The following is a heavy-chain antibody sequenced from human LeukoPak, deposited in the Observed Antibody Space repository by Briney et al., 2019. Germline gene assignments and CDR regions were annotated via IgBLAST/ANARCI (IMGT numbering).Heavy chain of an antibody. V-gene: IGHV3-23*01. CDR3: AKGQYGGHSLIEY. CDR2: IGGSSGST. J-gene: IGHJ4*02. CDR1: TFTLSTYG. Sequence: GGSLRLSCAASTFTLSTYGMSWVRQAPGKGLEWVSAIGGSSGSTHYADSVKGRFTISRGDSKNTLYLHMNSLRAEDTAIYYCAKGQYGGHSLIEYWGQGTLVTVSS. D-gene: IGHD4-23*01.